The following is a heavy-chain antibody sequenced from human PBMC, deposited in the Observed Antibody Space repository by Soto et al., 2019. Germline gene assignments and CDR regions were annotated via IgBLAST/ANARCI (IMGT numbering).Heavy chain of an antibody. CDR1: GGSISSGGYY. D-gene: IGHD3-10*01. Sequence: SETLSLTCTVSGGSISSGGYYWSWIRQHPGKGLEWIGYIYYSGSTYYNPSLKSRVTISVDTSKNQFSLKLSSVTAADTAVYYCARAGAIYGSGRYFWGQGTLVTVSS. J-gene: IGHJ4*02. CDR3: ARAGAIYGSGRYF. CDR2: IYYSGST. V-gene: IGHV4-31*03.